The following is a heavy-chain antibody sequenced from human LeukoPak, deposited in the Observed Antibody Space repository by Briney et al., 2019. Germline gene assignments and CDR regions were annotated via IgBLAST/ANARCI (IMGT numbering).Heavy chain of an antibody. V-gene: IGHV3-21*01. CDR3: ARDHSSGWYGY. D-gene: IGHD6-19*01. CDR2: ISSSSSYI. Sequence: GGSLRLSCAASEFTFSSYAMNWVRQAPGKGLEWVSTISSSSSYIYYADSVKGRFTISRDNAKNSLYLQMNSLRAEDTAVYYCARDHSSGWYGYWGQGTLVTVSS. J-gene: IGHJ4*02. CDR1: EFTFSSYA.